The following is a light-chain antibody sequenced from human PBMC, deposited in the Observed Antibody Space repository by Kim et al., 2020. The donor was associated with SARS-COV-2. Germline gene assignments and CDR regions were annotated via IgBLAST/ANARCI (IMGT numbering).Light chain of an antibody. Sequence: SSELTQDPAVSVALGQTVRITCQGDSLRSYYASWYQQKPGQAPVLVIYGKNNRPSGIPDRFSGSSSGNTASLTITGAQAEDEADYYCNSWDSSGHHVV. CDR1: SLRSYY. CDR2: GKN. V-gene: IGLV3-19*01. CDR3: NSWDSSGHHVV. J-gene: IGLJ2*01.